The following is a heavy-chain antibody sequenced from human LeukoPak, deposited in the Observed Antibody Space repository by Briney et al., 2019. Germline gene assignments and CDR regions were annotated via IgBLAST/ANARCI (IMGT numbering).Heavy chain of an antibody. D-gene: IGHD3-10*01. J-gene: IGHJ4*02. Sequence: PGGSLRLSCAASGVTFSSYAMHWVRQAPGQGLEYVSAISSNGGSTYYANSVKGRFTISRDNSKNTLYLQMGSLRAEDMAVYYCAKIGSPVDYWGQGTLVTVSS. CDR2: ISSNGGST. V-gene: IGHV3-64*01. CDR3: AKIGSPVDY. CDR1: GVTFSSYA.